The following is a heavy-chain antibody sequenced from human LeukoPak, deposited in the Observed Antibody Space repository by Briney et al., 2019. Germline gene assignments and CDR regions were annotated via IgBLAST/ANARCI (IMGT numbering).Heavy chain of an antibody. Sequence: GGSLRLSCAASGFTFSSYWMHWVRQAPGKGLVWVSRINSDGSSTSHADSVKGRFTISRDNAKNTLYLQMNSLRAKDTAVYYCARGVGYCSSTSCYWWFDPWGQGTLVTVSS. CDR2: INSDGSST. J-gene: IGHJ5*02. D-gene: IGHD2-2*01. CDR1: GFTFSSYW. CDR3: ARGVGYCSSTSCYWWFDP. V-gene: IGHV3-74*01.